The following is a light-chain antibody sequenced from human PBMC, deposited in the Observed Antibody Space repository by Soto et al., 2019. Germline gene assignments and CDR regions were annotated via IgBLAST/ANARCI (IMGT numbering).Light chain of an antibody. CDR1: SSDVGGYNY. Sequence: QSALTQPASVSGSPGQSITISCTGSSSDVGGYNYVSWYQQHPGIAPKLIIYDVSDRPSGVSNRFSGSKSGNTASLTISGLQAEDEADYYCSSYSPSSQRVFGTGTKLTVL. CDR3: SSYSPSSQRV. CDR2: DVS. J-gene: IGLJ1*01. V-gene: IGLV2-14*01.